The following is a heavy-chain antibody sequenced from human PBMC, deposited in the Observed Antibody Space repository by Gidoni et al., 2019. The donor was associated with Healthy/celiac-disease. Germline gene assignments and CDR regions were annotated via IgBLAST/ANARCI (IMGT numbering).Heavy chain of an antibody. CDR2: IDWDDDK. D-gene: IGHD4-17*01. V-gene: IGHV2-70*01. Sequence: QVTLRESGPALVKPTQTLTLTCTFSGFSLRTSGMCVSWIRQPPGKALEWLALIDWDDDKYYSTSLKTRLTISKDTSKNQVVLTMTNMDPVDTATYYCARINEYGDYGMHYYVDYWGQGTLVTVSS. CDR3: ARINEYGDYGMHYYVDY. J-gene: IGHJ4*02. CDR1: GFSLRTSGMC.